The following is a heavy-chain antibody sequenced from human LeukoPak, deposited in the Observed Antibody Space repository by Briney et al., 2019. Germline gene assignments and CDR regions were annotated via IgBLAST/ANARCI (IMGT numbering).Heavy chain of an antibody. CDR2: ISSNGGSA. V-gene: IGHV3-64*01. CDR3: ARDLSGGGLDY. CDR1: GFTFSVSV. J-gene: IGHJ4*02. D-gene: IGHD3-10*01. Sequence: GGSLRLSCAASGFTFSVSVMHWVRQAPGKGLEYVSVISSNGGSASYANSVKGRFTISRDNSKNTLYLQMGSLRAEDMAVYYCARDLSGGGLDYWGQGTLVTVSS.